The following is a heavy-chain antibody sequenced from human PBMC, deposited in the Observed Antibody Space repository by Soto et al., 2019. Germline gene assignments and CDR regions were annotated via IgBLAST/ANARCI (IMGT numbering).Heavy chain of an antibody. CDR2: IYYSGST. D-gene: IGHD2-2*01. J-gene: IGHJ4*02. CDR1: GGSIINYY. CDR3: ARHGRKYQPLFVFDY. Sequence: SETLSLTCSVSGGSIINYYWSWIRQPPGKGLEWIGYIYYSGSTNYNASLNSRVTISVDTSKNQFSLKLSSVTAADTAVYYCARHGRKYQPLFVFDYWGQGSLVTVS. V-gene: IGHV4-59*08.